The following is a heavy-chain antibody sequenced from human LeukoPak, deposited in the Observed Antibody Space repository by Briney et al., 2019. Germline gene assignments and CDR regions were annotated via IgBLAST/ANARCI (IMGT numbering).Heavy chain of an antibody. Sequence: GGSLRLSCAASGFTFSKYAMGWVRQAPGKGLEWVSVITGSGGSTYYADSVKGRFTISRDNSQNTLYMQMNSLRAEDTAVYYCARTYSGNILVGADIWGQGTMVTVSS. J-gene: IGHJ3*02. CDR3: ARTYSGNILVGADI. D-gene: IGHD1-26*01. V-gene: IGHV3-23*01. CDR2: ITGSGGST. CDR1: GFTFSKYA.